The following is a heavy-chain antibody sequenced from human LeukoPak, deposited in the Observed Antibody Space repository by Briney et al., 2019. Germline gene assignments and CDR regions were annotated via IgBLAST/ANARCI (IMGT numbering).Heavy chain of an antibody. CDR1: GGSISSYY. J-gene: IGHJ4*02. CDR2: IYYSGST. D-gene: IGHD2-2*01. V-gene: IGHV4-59*08. CDR3: ARHTSGSSLDY. Sequence: SETLSLTCTVSGGSISSYYWSWIRQPPGKGLEWIGYIYYSGSTNCNPSVKSRVTISVDTSKNQFSLKLNSVTATDTAVYYCARHTSGSSLDYWGQGSLVTVSS.